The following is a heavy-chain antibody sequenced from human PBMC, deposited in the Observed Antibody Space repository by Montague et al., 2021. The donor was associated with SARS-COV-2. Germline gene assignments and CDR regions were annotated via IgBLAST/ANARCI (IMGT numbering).Heavy chain of an antibody. V-gene: IGHV3-66*01. CDR2: IYSGGTT. CDR1: GFTVSSNH. Sequence: LRLSCAASGFTVSSNHMSWVRQAPGKGLEWVSVIYSGGTTYYADSVKGRFTISRDNSKNTLYLQMNSLRAEDTAVYYCARALSFSNWFDPWGQGTLVTVSS. J-gene: IGHJ5*02. D-gene: IGHD2-2*01. CDR3: ARALSFSNWFDP.